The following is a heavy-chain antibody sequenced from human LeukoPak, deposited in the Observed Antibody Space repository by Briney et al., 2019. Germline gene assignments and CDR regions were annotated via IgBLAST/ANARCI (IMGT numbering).Heavy chain of an antibody. CDR3: ARGPLYCSGGSCYSHPFDY. Sequence: SSETLSLTCAVYGGSSSGYYWSWIRQPPGKGLEWIGEINHGGSTNYNPSLKSRVTISVDTSKNQFSLKLSSVTAADTAVYYCARGPLYCSGGSCYSHPFDYWGQGTLVTVSS. J-gene: IGHJ4*02. CDR1: GGSSSGYY. D-gene: IGHD2-15*01. CDR2: INHGGST. V-gene: IGHV4-34*01.